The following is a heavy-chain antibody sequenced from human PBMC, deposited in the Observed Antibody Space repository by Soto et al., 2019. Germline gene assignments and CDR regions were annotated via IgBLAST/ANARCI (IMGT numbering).Heavy chain of an antibody. J-gene: IGHJ4*02. V-gene: IGHV4-34*01. CDR1: GGSFSGYY. CDR2: INHSGST. D-gene: IGHD2-8*02. CDR3: ARDKITGHFDS. Sequence: SETLSLTCAVYGGSFSGYYWTWIRQPPGTGLEWIGEINHSGSTNYNPSLKSRVTISVDTSKNQFSLKLTSVTAADTAVYYCARDKITGHFDSWGQGPLVTVSS.